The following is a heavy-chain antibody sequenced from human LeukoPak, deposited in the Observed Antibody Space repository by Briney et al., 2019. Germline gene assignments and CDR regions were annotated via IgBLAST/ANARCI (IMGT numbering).Heavy chain of an antibody. V-gene: IGHV4-59*12. J-gene: IGHJ6*02. CDR2: IYYSGST. CDR1: GGSISSYY. D-gene: IGHD6-13*01. Sequence: SETLSLTCTVSGGSISSYYWSWIRQPPGKGLEWIGYIYYSGSTNYNPSLKSRVTISVDTSKNQFSLKLSSVTAADTAVYYCAREEYSSSWRNPRLRSPLMDVWGQGTTVTVSS. CDR3: AREEYSSSWRNPRLRSPLMDV.